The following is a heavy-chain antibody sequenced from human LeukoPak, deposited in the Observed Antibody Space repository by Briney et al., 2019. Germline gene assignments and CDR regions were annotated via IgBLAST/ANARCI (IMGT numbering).Heavy chain of an antibody. Sequence: ASVKVSCKASGYTFTGYYMHWVRQAPGQGLEWMGRINPNSGGTNYAQKFQGRVTMTRDTSISTAYMELSRLRSDDTAVYYCARVLVLNYYDSSGHFDYWGQGTLVTVSS. CDR3: ARVLVLNYYDSSGHFDY. CDR2: INPNSGGT. CDR1: GYTFTGYY. D-gene: IGHD3-22*01. V-gene: IGHV1-2*06. J-gene: IGHJ4*02.